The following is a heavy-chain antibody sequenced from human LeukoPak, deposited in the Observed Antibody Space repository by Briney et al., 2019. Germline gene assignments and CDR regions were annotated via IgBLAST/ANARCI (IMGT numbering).Heavy chain of an antibody. D-gene: IGHD5-24*01. CDR3: ARDPREMATIIWAGNFDY. V-gene: IGHV3-33*08. CDR1: GFTFSSYG. Sequence: PGGSLRLSCAASGFTFSSYGMHWVRQAPGKGLEWVAVIWYDGSNKYYADSVKGRFTISRDNAKNSLYLQMNSLRAEDTAVYYCARDPREMATIIWAGNFDYWGQGTLVTVSS. J-gene: IGHJ4*02. CDR2: IWYDGSNK.